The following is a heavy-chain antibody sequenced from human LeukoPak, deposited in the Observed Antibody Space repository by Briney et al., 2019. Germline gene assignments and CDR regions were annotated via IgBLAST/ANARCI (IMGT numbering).Heavy chain of an antibody. D-gene: IGHD3-10*01. J-gene: IGHJ4*02. Sequence: EGSLRLSCAASGFTFSSYSMNWVRQAPGKGLEWVSYISSSSSTIYYADSVKGRFTISRDNAKNSLYLQMNSLRAEDTAVYYCASSYGSGSYYLYWGQGTLVTVSS. V-gene: IGHV3-48*01. CDR3: ASSYGSGSYYLY. CDR2: ISSSSSTI. CDR1: GFTFSSYS.